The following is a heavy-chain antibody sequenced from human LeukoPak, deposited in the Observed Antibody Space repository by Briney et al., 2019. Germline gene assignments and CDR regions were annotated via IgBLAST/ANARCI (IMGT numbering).Heavy chain of an antibody. D-gene: IGHD2-2*01. J-gene: IGHJ5*02. Sequence: SETLSLTCTVSGGSISSGGYYWSWIRQHPGKGLEWIGYIYYSGSTYYNPSLKSRVTISVDTSNNQFSLKLSSATAIDTAVYYCARQLYGHDWWFDPWGQGTLVAVSS. CDR2: IYYSGST. CDR3: ARQLYGHDWWFDP. V-gene: IGHV4-31*03. CDR1: GGSISSGGYY.